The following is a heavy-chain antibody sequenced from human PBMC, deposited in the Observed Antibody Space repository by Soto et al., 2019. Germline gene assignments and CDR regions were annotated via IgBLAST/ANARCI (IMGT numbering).Heavy chain of an antibody. J-gene: IGHJ3*02. V-gene: IGHV1-24*01. CDR3: ASFNPTAAYYYDSSDAFDI. D-gene: IGHD3-22*01. CDR2: FDPEDGET. CDR1: GYTLTELS. Sequence: QVQLVQSGAEVKKPGASVKVSCKVSGYTLTELSMHWVRQAPGKVLEWMGGFDPEDGETIYAQKFQGRVTMTEDTSTDTAYMELSSLRSEDTAVYYCASFNPTAAYYYDSSDAFDIWGQGTMVTVSS.